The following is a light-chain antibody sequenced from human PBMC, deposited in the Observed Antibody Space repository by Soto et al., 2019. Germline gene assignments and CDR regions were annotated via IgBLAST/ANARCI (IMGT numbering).Light chain of an antibody. V-gene: IGKV1-39*01. CDR2: AAS. CDR1: KSISSY. J-gene: IGKJ5*01. CDR3: QQSYST. Sequence: DIHMTQSPSSLSASVGDRVTITCRASKSISSYLNWYQQKPGKAPKLLIYAASSLHSGVPSRFSGSGSGTDFTLTISSLQPEDFATYYCQQSYSTFGQGTRLEIK.